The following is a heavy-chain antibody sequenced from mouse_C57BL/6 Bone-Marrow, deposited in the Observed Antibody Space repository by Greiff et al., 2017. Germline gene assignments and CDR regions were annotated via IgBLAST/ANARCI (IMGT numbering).Heavy chain of an antibody. CDR2: ILPSIGRT. CDR3: AITTVPGYWYFDV. D-gene: IGHD1-1*01. V-gene: IGHV15-2*01. CDR1: DSEVFPIAY. J-gene: IGHJ1*03. Sequence: QVQLQQSGSELRSPGSSVKLSCKDFDSEVFPIAYMSWVRHKPGHGFEWIGGILPSIGRTIYGEKFEDKATLDADTLSNTAYLELNSLTSEDSAIYYCAITTVPGYWYFDVWGTGTTVTVSS.